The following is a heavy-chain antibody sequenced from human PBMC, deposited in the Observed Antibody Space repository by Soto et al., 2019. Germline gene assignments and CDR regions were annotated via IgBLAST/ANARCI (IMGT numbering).Heavy chain of an antibody. CDR1: GFTFSSYW. CDR3: ARGIYFGSARYYFDY. V-gene: IGHV3-74*01. CDR2: INSDGSST. Sequence: GGSLRLSCAASGFTFSSYWMHWVRQAPGKGLVWVSRINSDGSSTSYADSVKGRFTISRDNSKNTMYLQMNSLRAEDTAVYYCARGIYFGSARYYFDYWGQGALVTVSS. J-gene: IGHJ4*02. D-gene: IGHD3-10*01.